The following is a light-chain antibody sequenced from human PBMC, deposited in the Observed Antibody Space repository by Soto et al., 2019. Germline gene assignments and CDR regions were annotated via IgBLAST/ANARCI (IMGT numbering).Light chain of an antibody. Sequence: DIPMTQSPSTLSASVGDSVTITCRASQSISNWLAWYQQKPGKAPKFLIYKASNLESGVPSRFSGSGSGTEFTLTISSLQPDDFATYYCQQYKSHSWTFGQGTKVEIK. CDR3: QQYKSHSWT. V-gene: IGKV1-5*03. CDR1: QSISNW. CDR2: KAS. J-gene: IGKJ1*01.